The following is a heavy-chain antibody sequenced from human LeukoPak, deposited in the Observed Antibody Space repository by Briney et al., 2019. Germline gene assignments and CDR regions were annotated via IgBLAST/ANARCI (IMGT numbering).Heavy chain of an antibody. V-gene: IGHV3-7*01. D-gene: IGHD6-19*01. CDR1: GFTFSSYW. CDR3: AREASSSGWFSFDP. J-gene: IGHJ5*02. Sequence: GGSLRLSCAASGFTFSSYWMSWVRQAPGKGLEWVANIKQDGSEKYYVDSGKGRFTISRDNAKNSLYLQMNSLRAEDTAVYYCAREASSSGWFSFDPWGQGTLVTVSS. CDR2: IKQDGSEK.